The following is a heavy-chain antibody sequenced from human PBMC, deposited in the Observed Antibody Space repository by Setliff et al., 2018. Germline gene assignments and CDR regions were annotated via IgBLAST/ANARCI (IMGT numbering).Heavy chain of an antibody. CDR2: ISSSSTSI. D-gene: IGHD3-22*01. CDR1: GFTFSSEY. CDR3: VRELRVIVGVGIQGVFDI. Sequence: PGGSLRLSCAASGFTFSSEYMNWVRQAPGKGLEWVSYISSSSTSIYSDSVKDRFTISRDNAKKSLYLQMDSLRAEDTAVYYCVRELRVIVGVGIQGVFDIWSEGTMVTVSS. V-gene: IGHV3-48*01. J-gene: IGHJ3*02.